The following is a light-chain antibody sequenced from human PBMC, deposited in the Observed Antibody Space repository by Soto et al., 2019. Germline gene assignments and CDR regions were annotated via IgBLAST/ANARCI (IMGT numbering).Light chain of an antibody. CDR2: GAS. V-gene: IGKV3-15*01. J-gene: IGKJ1*01. Sequence: EIVLTESPGTLSLSPGERATLSCRASQSVSSSYLAWYQQKPGQAPRLXIYGASTRATGIPARFSGSGSGTEFTLTISSLQSEDFAVYYCQQYNNWPRTFGQGTKVDIK. CDR3: QQYNNWPRT. CDR1: QSVSSSY.